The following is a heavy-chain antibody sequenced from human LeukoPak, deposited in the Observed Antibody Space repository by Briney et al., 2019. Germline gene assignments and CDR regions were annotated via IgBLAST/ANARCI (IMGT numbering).Heavy chain of an antibody. CDR1: GFTFSSYA. Sequence: GGSLRLSYAASGFTFSSYAMSWVRQAPGKGLEWVSSISSSSSYIYYADSVKGRFTISRDNAKNSLYLQMNSLRAEDTAVYYCARPYYYDSSGYYIDYWGQGTLVTVSS. D-gene: IGHD3-22*01. J-gene: IGHJ4*02. CDR3: ARPYYYDSSGYYIDY. CDR2: ISSSSSYI. V-gene: IGHV3-21*01.